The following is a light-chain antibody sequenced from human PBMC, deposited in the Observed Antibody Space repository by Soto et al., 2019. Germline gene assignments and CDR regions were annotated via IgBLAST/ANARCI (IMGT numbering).Light chain of an antibody. V-gene: IGLV2-14*01. CDR1: SCDVGTYNH. CDR2: AVS. Sequence: QPVRTQPASVSGSPGQSITISCTGTSCDVGTYNHVSWYQQHPGKAPQLIIYAVSNRPSGLPNRFSASTSGNTASLTIPRLQDEEEAAYYCCSYTTSTTLVFGTGAKVTV. J-gene: IGLJ1*01. CDR3: CSYTTSTTLV.